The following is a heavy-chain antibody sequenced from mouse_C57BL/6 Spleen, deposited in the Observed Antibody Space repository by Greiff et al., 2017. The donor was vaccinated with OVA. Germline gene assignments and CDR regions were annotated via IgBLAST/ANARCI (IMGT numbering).Heavy chain of an antibody. CDR3: ARCCCDVGYAMDY. J-gene: IGHJ4*01. Sequence: QVTLKESGPGILQSSQTLSLTCSFSGFSLSTSGMGVSWIRQPSGKGLEWLAHIYWDDDKRYNPSLKSRLTISKDTSRNQVFLKITSVDTADTATYYCARCCCDVGYAMDYWGQGTSVTVSS. V-gene: IGHV8-12*01. CDR1: GFSLSTSGMG. CDR2: IYWDDDK.